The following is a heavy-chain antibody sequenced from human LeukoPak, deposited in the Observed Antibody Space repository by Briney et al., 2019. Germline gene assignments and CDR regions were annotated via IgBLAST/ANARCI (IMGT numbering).Heavy chain of an antibody. CDR1: GYTFTSYG. D-gene: IGHD2-2*01. CDR2: ISAYNGNT. CDR3: ARDLIYCSSTSCSAGAYWYFDL. J-gene: IGHJ2*01. V-gene: IGHV1-18*04. Sequence: EASVKVSCKASGYTFTSYGISWVRQAPGQGLEWMGWISAYNGNTNYAQKLQGRVIMTTDTSTSTAYMELRSLRSDDTAVYYCARDLIYCSSTSCSAGAYWYFDLWGRGTLVTVSS.